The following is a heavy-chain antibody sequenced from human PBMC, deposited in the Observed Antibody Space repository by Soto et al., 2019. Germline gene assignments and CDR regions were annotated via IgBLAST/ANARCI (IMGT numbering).Heavy chain of an antibody. Sequence: GGSLRLSCAASGFTFSSYWMHWVRQAPGKGLVWVSRINSDGSSTSYADSVKGRFTISRDNAKNTLYLQMNSLRAEDTAVYYCARVMPFHDFWSGYYIDAFDIWGQGTMVTVSS. J-gene: IGHJ3*02. D-gene: IGHD3-3*01. CDR2: INSDGSST. CDR3: ARVMPFHDFWSGYYIDAFDI. V-gene: IGHV3-74*01. CDR1: GFTFSSYW.